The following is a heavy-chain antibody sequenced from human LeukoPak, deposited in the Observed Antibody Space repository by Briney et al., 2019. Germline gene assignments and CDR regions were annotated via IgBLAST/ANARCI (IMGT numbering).Heavy chain of an antibody. V-gene: IGHV3-21*01. CDR2: ISSSSSYI. J-gene: IGHJ4*02. D-gene: IGHD3-22*01. Sequence: GGSLRLSCAASGFTFSSYSMNWVRQAPGKGLEWVSSISSSSSYIYYADSVKGRFTISRDNAKNSLYLQMNSLRAEDTAVYYCARDFLSWYDSGGYPYYFDYWGQGTLVTVSS. CDR1: GFTFSSYS. CDR3: ARDFLSWYDSGGYPYYFDY.